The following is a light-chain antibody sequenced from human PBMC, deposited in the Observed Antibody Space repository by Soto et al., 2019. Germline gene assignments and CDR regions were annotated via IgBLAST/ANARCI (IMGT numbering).Light chain of an antibody. CDR1: QNIYSN. J-gene: IGKJ5*01. CDR3: QKYNSAPLT. CDR2: RAS. Sequence: IALTQSPATVSVSPGDRVTLSCWASQNIYSNLGWYQQRPGQAPRLIIYRASARPTGIPARFSGSGSGTEFTLTISGLQPEDVATYYCQKYNSAPLTFGPGTRLEIK. V-gene: IGKV3-15*01.